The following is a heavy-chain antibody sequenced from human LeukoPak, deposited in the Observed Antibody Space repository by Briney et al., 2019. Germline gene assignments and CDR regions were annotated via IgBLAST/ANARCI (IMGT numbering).Heavy chain of an antibody. Sequence: PSETLSLTCTVSGGSISSYYWSWIRQPPGRGLEWIGYIYYSGSTNYSPSLKSRVTISVDTSKNQFSLKLSSVIAADTAVYYCARGVSYCGGDCHNWFDPWGQGTLVTVSS. CDR3: ARGVSYCGGDCHNWFDP. CDR2: IYYSGST. CDR1: GGSISSYY. V-gene: IGHV4-59*01. D-gene: IGHD2-21*02. J-gene: IGHJ5*02.